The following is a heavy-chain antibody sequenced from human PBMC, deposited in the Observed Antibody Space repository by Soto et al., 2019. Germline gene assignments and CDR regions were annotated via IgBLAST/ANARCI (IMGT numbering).Heavy chain of an antibody. V-gene: IGHV3-23*01. CDR1: GFTFSSYA. J-gene: IGHJ4*02. CDR2: ISGSGGST. Sequence: GESLKISCAASGFTFSSYAMSWVRQAPGKGLEWVSAISGSGGSTYYADSVKGRFTISRDNSKNTLYLQMNSLRAEDTAVYYCAKEVGDTAIYYWGQGTLVTVSS. D-gene: IGHD5-18*01. CDR3: AKEVGDTAIYY.